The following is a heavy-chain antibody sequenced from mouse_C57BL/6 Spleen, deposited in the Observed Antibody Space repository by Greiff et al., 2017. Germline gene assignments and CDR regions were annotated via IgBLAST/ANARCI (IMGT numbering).Heavy chain of an antibody. CDR2: IRSKSNNYAT. J-gene: IGHJ3*01. CDR1: GFSFTTYA. Sequence: EVQGVESGGGLVQPKGSLKLSCAASGFSFTTYAMNWVRQAPGKGLEWVARIRSKSNNYATYYADSVKYRFTISRDDSESMLYLQMNTLKTEDTAMYYCGRPEYGSSPLAYWGQGTLVTVPA. V-gene: IGHV10-1*01. D-gene: IGHD1-1*01. CDR3: GRPEYGSSPLAY.